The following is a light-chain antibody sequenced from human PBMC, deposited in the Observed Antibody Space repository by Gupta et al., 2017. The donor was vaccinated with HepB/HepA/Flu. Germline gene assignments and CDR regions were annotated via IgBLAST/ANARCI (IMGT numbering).Light chain of an antibody. CDR3: QQRASWPPT. CDR2: NSS. V-gene: IGKV3-11*01. Sequence: IVLTQSPATLPLSPGVRATLSCGASQCVGGRLSWYQQKPGHAPRLLIYNSSYRAAGVPARFSGSGFGTDFSLTITYLEPEDFGVYYCQQRASWPPTFGPGTRLEIK. J-gene: IGKJ5*01. CDR1: QCVGGR.